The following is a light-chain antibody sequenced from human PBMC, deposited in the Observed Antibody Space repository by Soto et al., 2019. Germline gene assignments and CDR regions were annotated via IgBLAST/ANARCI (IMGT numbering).Light chain of an antibody. CDR3: QQYRDLPQT. CDR1: QSVRSNY. J-gene: IGKJ1*01. CDR2: NSS. Sequence: EIVLTQSPGTLSLSPGERATLSCRASQSVRSNYLAWYQQKPGQAPRLRIYNSSTRATGIPDRFSGSGSGTDFTLTISRLEPEDFAMYYCQQYRDLPQTFGQGTKVEIK. V-gene: IGKV3-20*01.